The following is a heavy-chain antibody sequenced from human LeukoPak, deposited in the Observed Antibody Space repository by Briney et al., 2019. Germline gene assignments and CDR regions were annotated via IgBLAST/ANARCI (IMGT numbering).Heavy chain of an antibody. CDR3: ARAVDWNSSSWYPDY. V-gene: IGHV4-34*01. J-gene: IGHJ4*02. Sequence: SETLSLTCAVYGGSFSGYYWSWIRRPPGKGLEWIGEINHSGSTYYNPSLKSRVTISVDRSKNQFSLKLSSVTAADTAVYYCARAVDWNSSSWYPDYWGQGTLVTVSS. CDR2: INHSGST. CDR1: GGSFSGYY. D-gene: IGHD6-13*01.